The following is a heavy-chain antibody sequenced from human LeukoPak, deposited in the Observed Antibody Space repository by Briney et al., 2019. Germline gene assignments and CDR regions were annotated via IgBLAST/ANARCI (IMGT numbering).Heavy chain of an antibody. D-gene: IGHD6-19*01. V-gene: IGHV3-74*01. CDR1: AFSFTSYW. CDR3: ARGRAAVAGYYMDV. CDR2: INTDGTKT. J-gene: IGHJ6*03. Sequence: RGSLRLSCAPPAFSFTSYWMRWDRQAPGEGLVWVSRINTDGTKTTYADSVKGRLTISRDNAKNTLYLQINSLRGEDTAVYYCARGRAAVAGYYMDVGPKGPAVSVFS.